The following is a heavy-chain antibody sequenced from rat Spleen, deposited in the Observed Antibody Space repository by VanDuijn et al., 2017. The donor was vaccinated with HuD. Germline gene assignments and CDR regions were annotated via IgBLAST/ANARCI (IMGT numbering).Heavy chain of an antibody. CDR2: IWTGGAT. D-gene: IGHD3-1*01. Sequence: QVQLKESGPGLVQPSQTLSLTCTVSGFSLTSYNVHWVRQPTGKGLEWMGVIWTGGATDYNSALRSRLSISRDTSKSQVFLKMNSLQTEDTGTYYCTIHPRYWGQGLMVTVSS. V-gene: IGHV2-30*01. J-gene: IGHJ2*01. CDR3: TIHPRY. CDR1: GFSLTSYN.